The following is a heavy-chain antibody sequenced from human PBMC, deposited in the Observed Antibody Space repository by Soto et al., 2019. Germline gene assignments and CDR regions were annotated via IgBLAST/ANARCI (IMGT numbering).Heavy chain of an antibody. CDR1: GFTFSSYS. CDR3: ARDPPDIVATQWDDY. CDR2: ISSSSSYI. J-gene: IGHJ4*02. D-gene: IGHD5-12*01. V-gene: IGHV3-21*01. Sequence: GGSLRLSCAASGFTFSSYSMNWVRQAPGKGLEWVSSISSSSSYIYYADSVKGRFTISRDNAKNSLYLQMNSLRAEDTAVYYCARDPPDIVATQWDDYWGQGTLVTVSS.